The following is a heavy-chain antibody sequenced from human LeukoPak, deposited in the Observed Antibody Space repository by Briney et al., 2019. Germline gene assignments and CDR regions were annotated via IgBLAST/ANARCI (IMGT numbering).Heavy chain of an antibody. D-gene: IGHD2/OR15-2a*01. CDR2: ITQSGTT. CDR1: GFTFSSYT. Sequence: PGGSLRLSCAASGFTFSSYTMNCVRHAPGKGLEWLSFITQSGTTYSGDSVKGRFTISRDNAKNSLYLQMNSLRADDTAVYYCVRDYLFAFDIWGQGTMVTVSS. V-gene: IGHV3-48*01. CDR3: VRDYLFAFDI. J-gene: IGHJ3*02.